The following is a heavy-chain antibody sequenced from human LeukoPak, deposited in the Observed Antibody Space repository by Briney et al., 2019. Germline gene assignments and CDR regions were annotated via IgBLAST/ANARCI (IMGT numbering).Heavy chain of an antibody. J-gene: IGHJ4*02. CDR3: ARGFLADLSMVWVDY. Sequence: PGGSLRLSCAASGFSFDDYGMSWVRQAPGQGLEWVSGINWNGGSTGYADSVKGRFTISRDNAKNSLYLQMSSLRAEDMALYYCARGFLADLSMVWVDYWDQGTLVTVSS. V-gene: IGHV3-20*04. D-gene: IGHD3-10*01. CDR2: INWNGGST. CDR1: GFSFDDYG.